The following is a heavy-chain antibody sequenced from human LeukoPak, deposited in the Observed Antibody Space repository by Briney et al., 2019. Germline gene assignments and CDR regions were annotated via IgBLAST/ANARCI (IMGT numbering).Heavy chain of an antibody. CDR2: IYYSGST. CDR1: GGSISSYY. CDR3: ARDRYSSGWYDY. D-gene: IGHD6-19*01. J-gene: IGHJ4*02. V-gene: IGHV4-59*01. Sequence: SETLSLTCTVSGGSISSYYWSWLRQPPGKGLEWIGYIYYSGSTNYNPSLKSRVTISVDTSKNQFSLKLSSVTAADTAVYYCARDRYSSGWYDYWGQGTLVTVSS.